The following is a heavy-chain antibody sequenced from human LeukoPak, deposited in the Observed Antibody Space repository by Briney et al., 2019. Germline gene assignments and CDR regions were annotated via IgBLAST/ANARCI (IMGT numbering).Heavy chain of an antibody. D-gene: IGHD3-10*02. CDR3: AELGITMIGGV. Sequence: GGSLRLSCAASEFTFSSYWMSWVRQAPGKGLEWVANIKQDGSEKYYVDSVKGRFTISRDDAKNSLYLQMNSLRAEDTAVYYCAELGITMIGGVWGKGTTVTISS. CDR2: IKQDGSEK. V-gene: IGHV3-7*01. CDR1: EFTFSSYW. J-gene: IGHJ6*04.